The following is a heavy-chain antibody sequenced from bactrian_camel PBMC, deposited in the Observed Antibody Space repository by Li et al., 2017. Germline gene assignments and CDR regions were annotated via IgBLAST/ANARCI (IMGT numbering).Heavy chain of an antibody. CDR2: ITCLPSLFRAA. D-gene: IGHD2*01. CDR1: GITFPSHD. CDR3: ATDINTF. Sequence: DVQLVESGGGLVQPGESLRHSCVASGITFPSHDMSWVRQAPGKEVEWLAGITCLPSLFRAASYSDSVKGRFSTSRDNAKVALYLQIRDAKPEDQGVYYCATDINTFWGQGTQVTVS. J-gene: IGHJ4*01. V-gene: IGHV3S40*01.